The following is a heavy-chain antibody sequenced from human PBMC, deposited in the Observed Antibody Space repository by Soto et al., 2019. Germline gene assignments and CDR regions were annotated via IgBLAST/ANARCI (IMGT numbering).Heavy chain of an antibody. Sequence: QVQLVQSGAEVKKPGASVTVSCKASGYTFTSYYIHWVRQAPGQGLEWMGIINPSGGSTSYAQKFQGSVTMTRDTSTSTVYREGSGLRSDDTAGYYCARDQEPSTLYYDYYYMDVWGKGTTVTVSS. CDR2: INPSGGST. J-gene: IGHJ6*03. CDR1: GYTFTSYY. CDR3: ARDQEPSTLYYDYYYMDV. V-gene: IGHV1-46*03.